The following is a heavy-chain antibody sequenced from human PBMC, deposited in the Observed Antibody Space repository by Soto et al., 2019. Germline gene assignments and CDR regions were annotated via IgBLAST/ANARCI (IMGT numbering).Heavy chain of an antibody. J-gene: IGHJ6*02. Sequence: SQTLSLTCAISGAMVFATIVVWNGTRKSPSRGLEWLGRTYYRSKWYNDYAVSVKSRITINPDTSKNQFSLQLNSVTPEDTAVYYCAAMEQGDYGMDVWGQGTTVTVSS. V-gene: IGHV6-1*01. CDR1: GAMVFATIVV. D-gene: IGHD5-18*01. CDR3: AAMEQGDYGMDV. CDR2: TYYRSKWYN.